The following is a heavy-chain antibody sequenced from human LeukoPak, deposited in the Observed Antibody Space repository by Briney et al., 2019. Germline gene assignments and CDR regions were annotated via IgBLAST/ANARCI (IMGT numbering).Heavy chain of an antibody. CDR1: GFTFSSYS. J-gene: IGHJ6*04. Sequence: GGSLRLSCAASGFTFSSYSMNWVRQAPGKGLEWVSSISSSSSYIYYADSVKGRFTISRDNAKNSLYLQMNSLRAEDTAVYYCARNRGHDSSGYYLVVWGKGTTVTISS. V-gene: IGHV3-21*01. CDR2: ISSSSSYI. CDR3: ARNRGHDSSGYYLVV. D-gene: IGHD3-22*01.